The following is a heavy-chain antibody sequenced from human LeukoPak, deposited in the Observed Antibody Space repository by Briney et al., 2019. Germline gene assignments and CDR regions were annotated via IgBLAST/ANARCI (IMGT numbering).Heavy chain of an antibody. V-gene: IGHV3-7*01. CDR1: GFTFSRYW. CDR2: IKQDGSEK. Sequence: GGSLRLSCAASGFTFSRYWMCWVRQAPGKGLEWVANIKQDGSEKHYVHSGEGRFTISRDNAKNSVFLQMNSLRAEDTAVYYCARAVSFGTEPYGFDIWSQGTMVTVSS. D-gene: IGHD3-16*01. J-gene: IGHJ3*02. CDR3: ARAVSFGTEPYGFDI.